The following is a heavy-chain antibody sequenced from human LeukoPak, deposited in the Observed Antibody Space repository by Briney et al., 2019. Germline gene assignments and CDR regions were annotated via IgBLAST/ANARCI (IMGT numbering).Heavy chain of an antibody. CDR1: GYTFTTYA. CDR2: INTNTGNP. Sequence: ASLKVSCKASGYTFTTYAMNWVRQAPGQGLEWIGWINTNTGNPTYAQGFTGRFVFSLDTSVSTAYLQISSLKAEDTAVYYCARGGATSLYLFDYWGQGTLVTVSS. J-gene: IGHJ4*02. CDR3: ARGGATSLYLFDY. V-gene: IGHV7-4-1*02. D-gene: IGHD3-16*01.